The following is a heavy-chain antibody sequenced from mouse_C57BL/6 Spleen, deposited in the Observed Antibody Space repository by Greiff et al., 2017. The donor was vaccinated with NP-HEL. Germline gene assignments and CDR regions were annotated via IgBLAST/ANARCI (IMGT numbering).Heavy chain of an antibody. Sequence: VQLQQSGPVLVKPGASVKMSCKASGYTFTDYYMNWVKQSHGKSLEWIGAINPYNGGTSYNQKFKGKATLTVDKSSSTAYMELNSLTYEDSAVYYCASITTVVAYYFDYWGQGTTLTVSS. CDR2: INPYNGGT. D-gene: IGHD1-1*01. V-gene: IGHV1-19*01. J-gene: IGHJ2*01. CDR1: GYTFTDYY. CDR3: ASITTVVAYYFDY.